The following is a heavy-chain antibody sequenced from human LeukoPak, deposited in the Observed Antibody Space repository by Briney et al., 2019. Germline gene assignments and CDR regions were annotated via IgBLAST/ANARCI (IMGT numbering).Heavy chain of an antibody. CDR3: ASNSHDSSGYYYVGY. J-gene: IGHJ4*02. V-gene: IGHV4-59*01. Sequence: SETLSLTCTVSGGSISSYYWSWIRQPPGKGLEWIGYIYYSGSTNYNPSLKSRVTISVDTSKNQFSLKLSSVTAAGTAVYYCASNSHDSSGYYYVGYWGQGTLVTVSS. CDR1: GGSISSYY. D-gene: IGHD3-22*01. CDR2: IYYSGST.